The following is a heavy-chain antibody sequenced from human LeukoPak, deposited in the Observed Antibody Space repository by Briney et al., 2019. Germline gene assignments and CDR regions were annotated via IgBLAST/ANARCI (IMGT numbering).Heavy chain of an antibody. D-gene: IGHD2-2*01. V-gene: IGHV3-23*01. CDR2: IGGSGDTT. CDR1: GSSFSTYA. Sequence: GGSLRLSCVASGSSFSTYAMSWVRQAPGKRLEWVAAIGGSGDTTNYADSVRGRFTISRDNTKNTLYVQMNSLRVEDTAVYYCAKEGYCSSTSCHDAFDIWGQGTMVTVSS. CDR3: AKEGYCSSTSCHDAFDI. J-gene: IGHJ3*02.